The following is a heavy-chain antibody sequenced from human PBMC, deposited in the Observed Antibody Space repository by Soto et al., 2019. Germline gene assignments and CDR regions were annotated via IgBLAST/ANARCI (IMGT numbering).Heavy chain of an antibody. Sequence: SVKVSCKASGGTFSSYAISWVRQAPGQGLEWMGGIIPIFGTANYAQKFQGRVTITADESTSTAYMELSSLRSEDTAVYYCARADTITIFGVVYYYYGTDVSGQATTVTVSS. CDR3: ARADTITIFGVVYYYYGTDV. D-gene: IGHD3-3*01. CDR1: GGTFSSYA. J-gene: IGHJ6*02. V-gene: IGHV1-69*13. CDR2: IIPIFGTA.